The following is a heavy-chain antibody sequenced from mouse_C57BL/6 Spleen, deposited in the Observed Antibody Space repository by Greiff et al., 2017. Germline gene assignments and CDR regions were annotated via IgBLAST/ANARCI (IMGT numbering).Heavy chain of an antibody. CDR1: GYTFTSYW. Sequence: QVQLKQPGAELVRPGSSVKLSCKASGYTFTSYWMHWVKQRPIQGLEWIGNIDPSDSETHYNQKFKDKATLTVDKSSSTAYMQLSSLTSEDSAVYYCAILYYGSSYWYFDVWGTGTTVTVSS. J-gene: IGHJ1*03. CDR2: IDPSDSET. V-gene: IGHV1-52*01. D-gene: IGHD1-1*01. CDR3: AILYYGSSYWYFDV.